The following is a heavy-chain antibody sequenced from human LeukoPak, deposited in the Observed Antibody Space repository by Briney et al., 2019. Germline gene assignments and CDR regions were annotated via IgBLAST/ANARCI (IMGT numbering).Heavy chain of an antibody. J-gene: IGHJ4*02. CDR2: ISTSGGDA. V-gene: IGHV3-23*01. CDR1: GFTFSDSA. Sequence: TGGSLRLSCAASGFTFSDSAMTWVRQAPGKGLEWVSAISTSGGDAIYTDSVKDRFTISRDNPKNTLYLQMNSLRAEDTAIYYCAKGGSYAPLDIWGQGTLVTVSS. D-gene: IGHD1-26*01. CDR3: AKGGSYAPLDI.